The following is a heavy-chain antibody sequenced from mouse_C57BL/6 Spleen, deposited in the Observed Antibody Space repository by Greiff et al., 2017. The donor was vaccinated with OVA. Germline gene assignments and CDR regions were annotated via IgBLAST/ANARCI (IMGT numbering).Heavy chain of an antibody. J-gene: IGHJ1*03. CDR3: ARSPTSNWDWYFDV. V-gene: IGHV2-2*01. CDR1: GFSLTSYG. Sequence: QVQLKESGPGLVQPSQSLSITCTVSGFSLTSYGVHWVRQSPGKGLEWLGVIWSGGSTDYNAAFISRLSISKDNSKSQVFFKMNSLQADDTAIYYCARSPTSNWDWYFDVWGTGTTVTVSS. CDR2: IWSGGST. D-gene: IGHD4-1*01.